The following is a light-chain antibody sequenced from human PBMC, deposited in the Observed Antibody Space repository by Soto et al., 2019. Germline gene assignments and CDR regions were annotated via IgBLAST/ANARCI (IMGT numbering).Light chain of an antibody. CDR2: TTN. V-gene: IGLV1-44*01. CDR3: AAWDDSLNGHA. CDR1: SSNIGTSS. J-gene: IGLJ1*01. Sequence: CLLAQPDSASGTPGQRVTISCSGSSSNIGTSSVHWFQQLPGAAPKLLISTTNQRPSGVPGRFSGPKSGTSASLATSGLQSEDEADYYCAAWDDSLNGHAFGTGTKVPVL.